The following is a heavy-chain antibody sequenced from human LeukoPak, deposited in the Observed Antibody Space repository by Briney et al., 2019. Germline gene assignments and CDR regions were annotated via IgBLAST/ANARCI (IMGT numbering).Heavy chain of an antibody. D-gene: IGHD3-10*01. CDR3: ARELFDFDY. J-gene: IGHJ4*02. V-gene: IGHV3-23*01. Sequence: TGGSLRLSCAASGFTFSSYSMNWVRQAPGKGLEWVSEITGSGGSTYYADSVKGRFTISRDNSKNTLYLQMNSLRAEDTAIYYCARELFDFDYWGQGTLVTVSS. CDR1: GFTFSSYS. CDR2: ITGSGGST.